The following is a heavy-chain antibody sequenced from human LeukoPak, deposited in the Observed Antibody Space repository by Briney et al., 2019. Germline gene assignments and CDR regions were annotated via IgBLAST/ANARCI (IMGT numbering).Heavy chain of an antibody. CDR3: ARAGVVVAATPGTYFDY. CDR1: VYTFTSYY. J-gene: IGHJ4*02. CDR2: INPSGGST. D-gene: IGHD2-15*01. V-gene: IGHV1-46*03. Sequence: GASVKVSCKASVYTFTSYYMHWVRQAPGQGLEWMGIINPSGGSTSYAQKFQGRVTMTRDTSTSTVYMELSSLRSEDTAVYYCARAGVVVAATPGTYFDYWGQGTLVTVSS.